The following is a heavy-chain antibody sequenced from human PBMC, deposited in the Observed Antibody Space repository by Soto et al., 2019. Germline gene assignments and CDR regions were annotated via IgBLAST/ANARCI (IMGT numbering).Heavy chain of an antibody. Sequence: SETLSLTCTVSGGSISTGGYYWSWIRQHPGKGLEWIGYIYYSGSTYYNPSHKSRVTISVDTSKNQFSLKLSSVTAADTAVYYCARDNPVAANFDYYYMDVWGKGTTVTVSS. D-gene: IGHD2-21*02. CDR3: ARDNPVAANFDYYYMDV. CDR1: GGSISTGGYY. V-gene: IGHV4-31*02. CDR2: IYYSGST. J-gene: IGHJ6*03.